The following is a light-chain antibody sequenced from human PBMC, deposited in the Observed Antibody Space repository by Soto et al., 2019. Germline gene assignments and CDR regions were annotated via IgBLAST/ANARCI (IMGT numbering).Light chain of an antibody. Sequence: EIVLTQSPVTLSLSPGERATLSCRASQTVSRMYLSWFQQKPGQAPRLLIYGTSTRATGIPVRFSGSGSGTDFSLIISSLEPEDAAVYYCQQRSNWITFGQGTRLEIK. J-gene: IGKJ5*01. CDR3: QQRSNWIT. V-gene: IGKV3D-7*01. CDR1: QTVSRMY. CDR2: GTS.